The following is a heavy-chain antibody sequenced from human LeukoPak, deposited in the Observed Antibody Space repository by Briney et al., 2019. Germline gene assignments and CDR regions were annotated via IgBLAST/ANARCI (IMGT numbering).Heavy chain of an antibody. V-gene: IGHV1-69*05. Sequence: GASVKVSCKASGGTLSSYAISWVRQAAGQGLEWMGGNIPIFGTANYAQKFQGRVTITTDESTSTAYMELSSLRSEDTAVYYCASHYDFWSGQGPYYYDYMDVWGKGTTDTVSS. CDR3: ASHYDFWSGQGPYYYDYMDV. J-gene: IGHJ6*03. CDR2: NIPIFGTA. CDR1: GGTLSSYA. D-gene: IGHD3-3*01.